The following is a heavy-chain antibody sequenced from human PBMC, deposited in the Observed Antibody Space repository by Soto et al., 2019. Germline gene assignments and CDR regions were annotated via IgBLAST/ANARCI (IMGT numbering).Heavy chain of an antibody. Sequence: GGSLRLSCAASGFTFSSYWMHWVRQAPGKGLVWVSRINSDGSSTSYADSVKGRFTISRDNAKNTLYLQMNSLRAEDTAVYYCARVTYNWNYVPYLDYWCQGTLVTVSS. D-gene: IGHD1-7*01. J-gene: IGHJ4*02. CDR3: ARVTYNWNYVPYLDY. CDR2: INSDGSST. V-gene: IGHV3-74*01. CDR1: GFTFSSYW.